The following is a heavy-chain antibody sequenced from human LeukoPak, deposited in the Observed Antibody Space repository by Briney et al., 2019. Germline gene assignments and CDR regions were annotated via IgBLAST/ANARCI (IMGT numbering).Heavy chain of an antibody. V-gene: IGHV1-18*01. CDR3: AGDLAWGADLMGPTDDWLDP. CDR1: GYTFISYG. D-gene: IGHD1-26*01. Sequence: ASVRVSCKASGYTFISYGFSWVRRAPGQGLEWMGWISNYNGNTNYAPNFHGRLTMTIDTSTTTSYMELRSLRSDDTAVYYCAGDLAWGADLMGPTDDWLDPWGQGTLVTVSS. J-gene: IGHJ5*02. CDR2: ISNYNGNT.